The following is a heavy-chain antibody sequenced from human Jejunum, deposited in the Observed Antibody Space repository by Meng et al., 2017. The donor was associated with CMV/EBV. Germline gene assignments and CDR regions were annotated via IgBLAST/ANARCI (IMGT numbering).Heavy chain of an antibody. CDR1: FSDYW. CDR3: ARDCSTNCPFQPRGDY. J-gene: IGHJ4*02. Sequence: FSDYWMSWVRQAPGKGLEWVATIKSDGSEKHYVDSVKGRFTISRDNAKNSLHLQIDSLRAEDTAVYHCARDCSTNCPFQPRGDYWGQGTRVTVSS. V-gene: IGHV3-7*01. D-gene: IGHD2-2*01. CDR2: IKSDGSEK.